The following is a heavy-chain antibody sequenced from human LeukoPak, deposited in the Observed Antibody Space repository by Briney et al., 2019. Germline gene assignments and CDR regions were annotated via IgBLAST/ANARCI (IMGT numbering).Heavy chain of an antibody. Sequence: GGSLRLSCAASGFTFSSYAMNWVRQAPGRGLEWVSYIGPSGTAIYYADSVKGRFTISRDNAKNSLYLQMNSLRAEDTAVYYCATPNDYYYYMDVWGKGTTVTVSS. CDR3: ATPNDYYYYMDV. CDR1: GFTFSSYA. V-gene: IGHV3-21*05. J-gene: IGHJ6*03. CDR2: IGPSGTAI. D-gene: IGHD4/OR15-4a*01.